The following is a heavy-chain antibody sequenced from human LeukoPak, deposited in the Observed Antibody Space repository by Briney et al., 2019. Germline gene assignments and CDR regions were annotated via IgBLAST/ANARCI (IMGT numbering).Heavy chain of an antibody. D-gene: IGHD3-10*01. CDR1: GFTFSSYG. Sequence: GGSLRLSCAASGFTFSSYGMHWVRQAPGKGLEWVAFIRYDGSNKYYADSVKGRFTISRDSSKNTLYLQMNSLRAEDTAVYYCAKDVTMVRGVIYYYYYYMDVWGKGTTVTVSS. CDR2: IRYDGSNK. V-gene: IGHV3-30*02. CDR3: AKDVTMVRGVIYYYYYYMDV. J-gene: IGHJ6*03.